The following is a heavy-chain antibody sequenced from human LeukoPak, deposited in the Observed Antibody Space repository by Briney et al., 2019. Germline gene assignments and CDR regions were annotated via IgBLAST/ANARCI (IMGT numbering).Heavy chain of an antibody. D-gene: IGHD2-15*01. CDR3: TRDTGCPGGTCYSFYDY. Sequence: PGGSLRLSCTASGFMFSGYWMSWVRQAPGKGLEWVANIKQDGSGKYYVDSVKGRFTISRDNAENSLYLQMNSLRAEDTAVYYCTRDTGCPGGTCYSFYDYWGQGTLVTVSS. CDR2: IKQDGSGK. J-gene: IGHJ4*02. V-gene: IGHV3-7*01. CDR1: GFMFSGYW.